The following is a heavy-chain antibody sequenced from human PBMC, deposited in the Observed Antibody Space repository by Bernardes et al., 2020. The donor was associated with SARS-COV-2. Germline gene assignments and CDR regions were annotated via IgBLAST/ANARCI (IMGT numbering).Heavy chain of an antibody. V-gene: IGHV3-23*01. CDR3: AKRRVEWELLHYFDS. Sequence: GGTLRLSCGFFGFSFSSCTMNWVHKAPGKGLEWVSTITDSGDSTYYADSVKGRFTISRDNSKDRLYLQMNILLAEDTAVYFCAKRRVEWELLHYFDSLGQGILVTVSS. CDR1: GFSFSSCT. J-gene: IGHJ4*02. CDR2: ITDSGDST. D-gene: IGHD1-26*01.